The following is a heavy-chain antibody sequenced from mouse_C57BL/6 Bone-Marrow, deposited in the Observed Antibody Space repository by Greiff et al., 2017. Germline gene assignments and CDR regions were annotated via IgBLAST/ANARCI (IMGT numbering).Heavy chain of an antibody. J-gene: IGHJ4*01. Sequence: VKLQQSGAELVKPGASVKMSCKASGYTFTSYWITWVTQRPGQGLEWIGDIYPGSGSTNYNEKFKSKATLTVDTSSSTAYMQLSSLTSEDSAVYYCALTTGEVDYWGQGTSVTVSS. CDR3: ALTTGEVDY. CDR1: GYTFTSYW. CDR2: IYPGSGST. D-gene: IGHD1-1*01. V-gene: IGHV1-55*01.